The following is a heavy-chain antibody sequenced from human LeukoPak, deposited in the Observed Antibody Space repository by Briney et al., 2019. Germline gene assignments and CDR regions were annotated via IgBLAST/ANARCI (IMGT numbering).Heavy chain of an antibody. CDR1: GFTFSDRY. CDR2: ISPNGNTI. CDR3: ARGGRIAVHFAGEY. J-gene: IGHJ4*02. V-gene: IGHV3-11*04. Sequence: TGGSLRLSCGAAGFTFSDRYMSWIRQAPGKGMEWVAYISPNGNTIHYADSVKGRFTISRDNAKNSLYLQMNSLRAEDTAVYYCARGGRIAVHFAGEYWGQGILVTVSS. D-gene: IGHD6-19*01.